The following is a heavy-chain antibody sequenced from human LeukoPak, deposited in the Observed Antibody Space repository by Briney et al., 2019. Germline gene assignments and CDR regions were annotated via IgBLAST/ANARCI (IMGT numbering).Heavy chain of an antibody. CDR2: ISGSGGST. CDR3: AKEPGYFSRTRYFDY. Sequence: GGSLRLSCAASGFTFSSYAMSWVRQAPGKGLEWVSAISGSGGSTYYADSVKGRFTISRDNSKNTLYLQVNSLRAEDTAVYYCAKEPGYFSRTRYFDYWGQGTLVTVSS. V-gene: IGHV3-23*01. CDR1: GFTFSSYA. J-gene: IGHJ4*02. D-gene: IGHD2-2*01.